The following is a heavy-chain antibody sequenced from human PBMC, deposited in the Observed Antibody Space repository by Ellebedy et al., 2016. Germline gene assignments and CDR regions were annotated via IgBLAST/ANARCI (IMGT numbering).Heavy chain of an antibody. V-gene: IGHV3-48*01. Sequence: GGSLRLSXAASGFTFTNYAMTWVRQAPGKGPEWVSFISSRTSPIFYADSVKGRFTISRDNSKNTLYLHMNSLRAEDTAVYHCARCRPAYSSGWYGGGHLGGTDVWGQGTTVTVSS. CDR1: GFTFTNYA. CDR3: ARCRPAYSSGWYGGGHLGGTDV. D-gene: IGHD6-19*01. CDR2: ISSRTSPI. J-gene: IGHJ6*02.